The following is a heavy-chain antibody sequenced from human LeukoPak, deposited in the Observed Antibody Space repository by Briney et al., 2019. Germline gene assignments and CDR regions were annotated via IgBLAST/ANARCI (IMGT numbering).Heavy chain of an antibody. D-gene: IGHD3-9*01. CDR3: AREDAAGLTGRSHYFDI. CDR2: ISYDGSNK. J-gene: IGHJ3*02. CDR1: GFTFSSYA. Sequence: PGGSLRLSCAASGFTFSSYAMHWVRQAPGKGLEWVAVISYDGSNKYYADSVKGRFTISRDNSKNTLYLQINRLRAEGTAVSYCAREDAAGLTGRSHYFDIWGQGTMVTVSS. V-gene: IGHV3-30*04.